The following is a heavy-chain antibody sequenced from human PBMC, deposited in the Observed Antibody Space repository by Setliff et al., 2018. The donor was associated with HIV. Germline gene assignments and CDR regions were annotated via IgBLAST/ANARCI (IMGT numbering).Heavy chain of an antibody. Sequence: PGGSLRLSCAAPGFSFSIYEMNWVRQAPGKGLEWLSYISSSSGTILYVDSVKGRVSISRDNSKNTVDLHMNSLRTEDTAVYYCAKDRYYDSSGSPFDYWGQGTLVTVSS. J-gene: IGHJ4*02. CDR3: AKDRYYDSSGSPFDY. D-gene: IGHD3-22*01. CDR1: GFSFSIYE. V-gene: IGHV3-48*01. CDR2: ISSSSGTI.